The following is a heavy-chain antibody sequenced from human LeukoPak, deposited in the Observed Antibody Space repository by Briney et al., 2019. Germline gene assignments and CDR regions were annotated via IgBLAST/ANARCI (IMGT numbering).Heavy chain of an antibody. CDR2: INHSGST. J-gene: IGHJ4*02. V-gene: IGHV4-34*01. CDR3: ARLGSLYDYVWGSYRYSPFDY. Sequence: ASETLSLTCAVYGGSSSGYYWSWIRQPPGKGLEWIGEINHSGSTNYNPSLKSRVTISVDTSKNQFSLKLSSVTAADTAVYYCARLGSLYDYVWGSYRYSPFDYWGQGTLVTVSS. D-gene: IGHD3-16*02. CDR1: GGSSSGYY.